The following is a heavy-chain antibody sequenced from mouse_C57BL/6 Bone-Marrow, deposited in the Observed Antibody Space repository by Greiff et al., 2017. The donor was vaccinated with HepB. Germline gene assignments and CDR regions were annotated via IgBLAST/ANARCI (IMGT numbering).Heavy chain of an antibody. J-gene: IGHJ2*01. CDR3: ARDPDYYGSLYYFDY. D-gene: IGHD1-1*01. V-gene: IGHV5-4*01. CDR1: GFTFSSYA. Sequence: DVMLVESGGGLVKPGGSLKLSCAASGFTFSSYAMSWVRQTPEKRLEWVATISDGGSYTYYPDNVKGRFTISRDNAKNNLYLQMSHLKSEDTAMYYCARDPDYYGSLYYFDYWGQGTTLTVSS. CDR2: ISDGGSYT.